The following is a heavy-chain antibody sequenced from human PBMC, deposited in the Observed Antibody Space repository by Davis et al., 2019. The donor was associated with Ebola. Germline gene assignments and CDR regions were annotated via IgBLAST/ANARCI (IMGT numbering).Heavy chain of an antibody. D-gene: IGHD2-2*02. CDR2: ISAYNGNT. CDR3: ARDRPAAIRPVNWFDP. V-gene: IGHV1-18*01. CDR1: SYTFTSYG. Sequence: ASVKVSCKASSYTFTSYGISWVRQAPGQGLEWMGWISAYNGNTNYAQKLQGRVTMTTDTSRSTAYMELSRLRSDDTAVYYCARDRPAAIRPVNWFDPWGQGTLVTVSS. J-gene: IGHJ5*02.